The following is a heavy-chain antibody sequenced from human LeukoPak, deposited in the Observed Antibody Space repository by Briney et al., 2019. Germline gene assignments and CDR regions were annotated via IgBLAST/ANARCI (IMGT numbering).Heavy chain of an antibody. J-gene: IGHJ4*02. CDR1: GGSFSGYY. D-gene: IGHD3-22*01. Sequence: SETLSLTCAVYGGSFSGYYWSWIRQPPGKGLEWIGEINHSGSTNYNPSLKSRVTISVDTSKNQFSLKLSSVTAADTAVYHCARGAGYYYDSSGYYPIDYWGQGTLVTVSS. V-gene: IGHV4-34*01. CDR2: INHSGST. CDR3: ARGAGYYYDSSGYYPIDY.